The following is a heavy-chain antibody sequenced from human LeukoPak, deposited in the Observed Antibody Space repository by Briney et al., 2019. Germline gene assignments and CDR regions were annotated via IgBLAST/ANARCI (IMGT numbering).Heavy chain of an antibody. D-gene: IGHD2-21*02. CDR1: GGTFSSYA. CDR3: ARVVYMVTHPRGFDP. J-gene: IGHJ5*02. Sequence: SVKVSCKASGGTFSSYAISWVRQAPGQGLEWMGGIIPIFGTANYAQKFQGRVTITADESTSTAYMELSSLGSEDTAVYYCARVVYMVTHPRGFDPWGQGTLVTVSS. CDR2: IIPIFGTA. V-gene: IGHV1-69*13.